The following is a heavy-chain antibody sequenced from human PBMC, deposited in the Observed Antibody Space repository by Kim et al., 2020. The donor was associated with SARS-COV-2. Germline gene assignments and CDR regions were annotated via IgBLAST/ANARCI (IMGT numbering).Heavy chain of an antibody. CDR2: NRSGGGT. CDR3: AKEGGH. Sequence: NRSGGGTNHAKKVQGRVTMTGDTSTNTVYMELSSLRSDDTAVYYCAKEGGHWGQGTLVTVSS. J-gene: IGHJ4*02. V-gene: IGHV1-46*01. D-gene: IGHD3-16*01.